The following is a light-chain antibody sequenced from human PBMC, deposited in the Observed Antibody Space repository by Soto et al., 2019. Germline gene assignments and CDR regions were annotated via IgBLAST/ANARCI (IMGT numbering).Light chain of an antibody. CDR2: EVS. Sequence: QSALTQPASVSGSPGQSITISCTGTSSDVGGYNYVSWYQQHPGKAPKLMIYEVSNRPSGVSNRFSGSKFGNTASLTISGLQAEDEADYYCSSYTTSSTYVFATGTKVTVL. CDR3: SSYTTSSTYV. J-gene: IGLJ1*01. CDR1: SSDVGGYNY. V-gene: IGLV2-14*01.